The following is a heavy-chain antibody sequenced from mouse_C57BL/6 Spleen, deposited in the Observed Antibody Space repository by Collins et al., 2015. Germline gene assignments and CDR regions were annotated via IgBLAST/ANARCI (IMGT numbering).Heavy chain of an antibody. CDR2: IYPGSGST. V-gene: IGHV1-55*01. D-gene: IGHD1-1*01. J-gene: IGHJ4*01. CDR3: AGRGSSIYAMDY. Sequence: QVQLQQPGAELVKPGASVKMSCKASGYTFTSYWITWVKQRPGQGLEWIGDIYPGSGSTNYNEKFKSKATLTVDTSSSTTYMQLSSLTSEDSAVYYCAGRGSSIYAMDYWGQGTSVTVSS. CDR1: GYTFTSYW.